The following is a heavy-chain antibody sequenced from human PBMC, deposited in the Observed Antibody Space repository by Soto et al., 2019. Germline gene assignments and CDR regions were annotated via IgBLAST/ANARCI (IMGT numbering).Heavy chain of an antibody. CDR3: ARSPYNWNYVGDAFDI. D-gene: IGHD1-7*01. CDR1: GGSISSGGYY. V-gene: IGHV4-31*03. CDR2: IYYSGST. Sequence: QAQLQESGPGLVKPSQTLSLTCTVSGGSISSGGYYWSWIRQHPGKGLEWIGYIYYSGSTYYNPSLNSRVTISVDTSKNQFSLKLSSVTAADTAVYYCARSPYNWNYVGDAFDIWGQGTMVTVSS. J-gene: IGHJ3*02.